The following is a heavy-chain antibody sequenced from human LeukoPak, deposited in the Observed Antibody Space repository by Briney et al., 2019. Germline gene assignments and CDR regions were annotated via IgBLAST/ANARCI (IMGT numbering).Heavy chain of an antibody. CDR2: ISSSGSTI. J-gene: IGHJ5*02. CDR3: AREATVLWFGELSNWFDP. CDR1: GFTFSDYY. Sequence: GGSLRFSCAASGFTFSDYYMSWIRQAPGKGLEWVSYISSSGSTIYYADSVKGRFTISRDNAKNSLYLQMNSLRAEDTAVYYCAREATVLWFGELSNWFDPWGQGTLVTVSS. V-gene: IGHV3-11*01. D-gene: IGHD3-10*01.